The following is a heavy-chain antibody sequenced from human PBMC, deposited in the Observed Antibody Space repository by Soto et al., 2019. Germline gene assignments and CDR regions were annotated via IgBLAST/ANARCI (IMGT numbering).Heavy chain of an antibody. CDR3: ARGFLGVRGWFGESFDP. J-gene: IGHJ5*02. D-gene: IGHD3-10*01. CDR2: IIPIFGTA. CDR1: GGTFSSYP. V-gene: IGHV1-69*01. Sequence: QVQVVQSGAEVKKPGSSVNVSCKASGGTFSSYPISWVRQAPGQGLEWMGGIIPIFGTANYAQKFQGRVTITADASTTTAYMELSSLRSEDTAVYYCARGFLGVRGWFGESFDPWGQGTLVTVSS.